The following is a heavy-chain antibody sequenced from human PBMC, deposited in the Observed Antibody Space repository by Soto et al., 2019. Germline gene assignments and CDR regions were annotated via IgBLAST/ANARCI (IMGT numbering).Heavy chain of an antibody. CDR1: GGSFSGYY. Sequence: QVQLQQWGAGLLKPSETLSLTCAVYGGSFSGYYWSWIRQPPGKGLEWIGEINHSGSTNYNPSLKSRVTISVDTSKNQFSLKLSSVTAADTAVYYCARGVTAVAGTWPWWFDPWGQGTLVTVSS. V-gene: IGHV4-34*01. J-gene: IGHJ5*02. D-gene: IGHD6-19*01. CDR3: ARGVTAVAGTWPWWFDP. CDR2: INHSGST.